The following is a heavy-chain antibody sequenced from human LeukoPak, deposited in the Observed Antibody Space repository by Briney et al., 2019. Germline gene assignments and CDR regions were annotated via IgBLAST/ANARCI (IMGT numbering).Heavy chain of an antibody. CDR2: INPNSGGT. D-gene: IGHD6-13*01. CDR3: ARDSFVAAAIDY. CDR1: GYTFTGYY. Sequence: ASVKVSCKASGYTFTGYYMHWVRQAPGQGLEWMGWINPNSGGTSYAQKFQGRVTMTRDMSTSTVYMELSSLRSEDTAVYYCARDSFVAAAIDYWGQGTLVTVSS. V-gene: IGHV1-2*02. J-gene: IGHJ4*02.